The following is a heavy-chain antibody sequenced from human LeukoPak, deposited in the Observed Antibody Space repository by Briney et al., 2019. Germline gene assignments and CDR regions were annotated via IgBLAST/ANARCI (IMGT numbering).Heavy chain of an antibody. CDR3: ARWGPIYGDGFDY. CDR1: GGSFSGYY. V-gene: IGHV4-34*01. J-gene: IGHJ4*02. CDR2: INHSGST. Sequence: PSETLSLTCAVYGGSFSGYYWSWIRQPPGKGLERIGEINHSGSTNYNPSLKSRVTISVDTSKNQFSLKLSSVTAADTAVYYCARWGPIYGDGFDYWGQGTLVTVSS. D-gene: IGHD4-17*01.